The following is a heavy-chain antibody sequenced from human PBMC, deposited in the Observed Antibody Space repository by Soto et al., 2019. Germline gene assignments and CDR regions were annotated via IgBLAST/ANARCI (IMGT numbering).Heavy chain of an antibody. V-gene: IGHV3-23*01. J-gene: IGHJ4*02. D-gene: IGHD1-26*01. CDR1: GFSFGVYA. CDR2: ISGGIGST. Sequence: EVQLLESGGGLIQPGRSLRLSCAASGFSFGVYAMSWVRQAPGKGLEWVATISGGIGSTYYADAVKGRFTISRDISRSTLDLQMNSLRVEDTALYYCAKLRGRGIFEYRGQGTMVTISS. CDR3: AKLRGRGIFEY.